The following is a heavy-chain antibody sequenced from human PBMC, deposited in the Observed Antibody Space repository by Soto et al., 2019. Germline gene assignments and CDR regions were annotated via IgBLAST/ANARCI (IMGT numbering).Heavy chain of an antibody. J-gene: IGHJ3*02. D-gene: IGHD2-2*01. Sequence: ASVKVSCKASGYTFTSYGISWVRQAPGQGLEWMGWISAYNGNTNYAQKLQGRVTMTTDTSTSTAYMVLRSLRSDDTAVYYCARVDCSSTSCYDAFDIWGQGTMVTVSS. V-gene: IGHV1-18*01. CDR2: ISAYNGNT. CDR3: ARVDCSSTSCYDAFDI. CDR1: GYTFTSYG.